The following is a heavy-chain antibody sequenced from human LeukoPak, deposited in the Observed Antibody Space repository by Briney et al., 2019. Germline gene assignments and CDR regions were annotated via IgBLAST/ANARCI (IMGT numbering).Heavy chain of an antibody. CDR3: ARALTDDHSNYLFDY. CDR2: IYYSGST. V-gene: IGHV4-31*03. J-gene: IGHJ4*02. D-gene: IGHD4-4*01. CDR1: GGSISSGGYY. Sequence: SETLSLTCTVSGGSISSGGYYWSWIRQHPGKGLEWIGYIYYSGSTYYNPSLKSRVTISVDTSKNQFSLKLSSVTAADTAVYYCARALTDDHSNYLFDYWGQGTLVTVSS.